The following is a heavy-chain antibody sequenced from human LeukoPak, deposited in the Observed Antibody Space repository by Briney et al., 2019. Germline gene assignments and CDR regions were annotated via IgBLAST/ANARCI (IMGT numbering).Heavy chain of an antibody. CDR1: GFTFSSYA. CDR3: AELKSSITFI. CDR2: ISYDGSNK. D-gene: IGHD2/OR15-2a*01. J-gene: IGHJ3*02. Sequence: GRSLRLSCAASGFTFSSYAMNWVRQAPGKGLEWVAVISYDGSNKYYADSVKGRFTISRDNSENTLYLQMNSLRPEDTAVYYCAELKSSITFIWGQGTMVTVSS. V-gene: IGHV3-30-3*01.